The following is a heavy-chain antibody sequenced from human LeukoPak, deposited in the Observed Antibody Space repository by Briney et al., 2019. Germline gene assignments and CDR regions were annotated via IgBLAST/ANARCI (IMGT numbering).Heavy chain of an antibody. J-gene: IGHJ4*02. D-gene: IGHD2-2*01. CDR1: GFTFSSCA. CDR2: ISGSGGST. V-gene: IGHV3-23*01. Sequence: GGSLRLSCAASGFTFSSCAMSWVRQAPGKGLEWVSAISGSGGSTYYADSVKGRFTISRDNSKNTLYLQMNSLRAEDTAVYYCARGYCSSTSCPFEYWGQGTLVTVSS. CDR3: ARGYCSSTSCPFEY.